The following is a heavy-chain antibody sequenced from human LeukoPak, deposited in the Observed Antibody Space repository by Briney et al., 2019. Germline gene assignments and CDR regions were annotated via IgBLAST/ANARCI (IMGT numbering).Heavy chain of an antibody. CDR3: ARDNYDFWSGYLNWFDP. CDR2: IQYDRTNE. D-gene: IGHD3-3*01. CDR1: AFTFSSYG. V-gene: IGHV3-30*02. Sequence: GGSLRLSCAASAFTFSSYGMHWVRQAPGKGLEWVAYIQYDRTNEQYAHSVKGRFRISRDNSNNILYLQMNSLRTEDTAVYYCARDNYDFWSGYLNWFDPWGQGTLVTVSS. J-gene: IGHJ5*02.